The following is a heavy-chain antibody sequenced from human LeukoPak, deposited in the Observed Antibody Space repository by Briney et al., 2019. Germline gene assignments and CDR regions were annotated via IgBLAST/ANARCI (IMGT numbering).Heavy chain of an antibody. CDR1: GGYISSYY. J-gene: IGHJ4*02. CDR2: SDKSGST. V-gene: IGHV4-59*08. Sequence: SETLSLTCTVSGGYISSYYWSWIRPPPGKGPEWIGYSDKSGSTNYNPSLKSRVTISVDTSTNQFSLRLSSVTAADTAVYYCAADRNNRSWYYYWGQGILVTVSS. CDR3: AADRNNRSWYYY. D-gene: IGHD2/OR15-2a*01.